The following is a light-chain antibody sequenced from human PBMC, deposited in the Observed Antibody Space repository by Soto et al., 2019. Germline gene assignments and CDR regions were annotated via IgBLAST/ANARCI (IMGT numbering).Light chain of an antibody. CDR1: SGDVGTYDL. Sequence: QSALTQPASVSGSPGQSITISCTGTSGDVGTYDLVSWYQHHPGAAPKLMIYEATRRPSGISNRFSGSKSGNTASLTISGLQAEDEAAYYCCSFAGSNSWVFGGGTQVTVL. J-gene: IGLJ3*02. CDR3: CSFAGSNSWV. CDR2: EAT. V-gene: IGLV2-23*01.